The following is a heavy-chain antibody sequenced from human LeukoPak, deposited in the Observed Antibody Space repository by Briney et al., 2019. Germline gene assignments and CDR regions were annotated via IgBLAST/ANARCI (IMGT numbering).Heavy chain of an antibody. J-gene: IGHJ4*02. D-gene: IGHD2-15*01. CDR3: ATARLGYCSGASCQDY. CDR2: ISYSGGST. CDR1: GFTSSSYD. Sequence: PGGSLRLSCAASGFTSSSYDMSWVRQAPGKGLEWVSIISYSGGSTYYADSVKGRFTISRDNSKKMLYLQMNSLRAEDTAVYYCATARLGYCSGASCQDYWGQGTLVTVSS. V-gene: IGHV3-23*01.